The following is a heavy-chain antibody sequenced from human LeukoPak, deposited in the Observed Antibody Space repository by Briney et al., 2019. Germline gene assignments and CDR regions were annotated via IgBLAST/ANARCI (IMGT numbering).Heavy chain of an antibody. CDR3: ARGTEMNSFTGYYSFDY. D-gene: IGHD3-9*01. CDR2: IYTSGST. CDR1: GGSISSYY. J-gene: IGHJ4*02. V-gene: IGHV4-4*07. Sequence: SETLSLTCTVSGGSISSYYWSWIRQPAGKGLEWIGRIYTSGSTNYNPSLKSRVTMSVDTSKNQFSLKLSSVTAADTAVYYCARGTEMNSFTGYYSFDYWGRGSLVTVSS.